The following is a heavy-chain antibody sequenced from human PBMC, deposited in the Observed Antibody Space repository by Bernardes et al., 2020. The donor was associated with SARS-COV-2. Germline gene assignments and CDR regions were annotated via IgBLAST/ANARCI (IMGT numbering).Heavy chain of an antibody. CDR2: ISSSSSYI. Sequence: GGSLRLSCAASGFTFSSYSMNWVRQAPGKGLEWVSSISSSSSYIYYADSVKGRFTISRDNAKNSLYLQMNSLRAEDTAVYYCASLFHRYSGYDLDYWGQGTLVTVSS. V-gene: IGHV3-21*01. CDR3: ASLFHRYSGYDLDY. D-gene: IGHD5-12*01. CDR1: GFTFSSYS. J-gene: IGHJ4*02.